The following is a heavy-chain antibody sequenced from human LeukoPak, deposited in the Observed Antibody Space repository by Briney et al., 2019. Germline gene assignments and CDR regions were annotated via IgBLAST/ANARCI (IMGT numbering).Heavy chain of an antibody. CDR3: ARYCSSTSCSGDYYYGMDV. CDR2: INHSGST. Sequence: PSETLSFTCAVYGGSFSGYYWSWIRQPPGKGLEWIGEINHSGSTNYNPSLKSRVTISVDTSKNQFSLKLSSVTAADTAVYYCARYCSSTSCSGDYYYGMDVWGQGTTVTVSS. D-gene: IGHD2-2*01. CDR1: GGSFSGYY. V-gene: IGHV4-34*01. J-gene: IGHJ6*02.